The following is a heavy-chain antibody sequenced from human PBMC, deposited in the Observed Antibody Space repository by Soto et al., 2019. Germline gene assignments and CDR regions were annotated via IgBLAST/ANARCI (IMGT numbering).Heavy chain of an antibody. CDR2: INHSGST. Sequence: SKTLSLTCAVYGGSFSGYYWSWIRQPPGKGLEWIGEINHSGSTNYNPSLKSRVTISVDTSKNQFSLKLSSVTAADTAVYYFARGTYPDDYWGQGTLVTVSS. V-gene: IGHV4-34*01. J-gene: IGHJ4*02. CDR3: ARGTYPDDY. CDR1: GGSFSGYY.